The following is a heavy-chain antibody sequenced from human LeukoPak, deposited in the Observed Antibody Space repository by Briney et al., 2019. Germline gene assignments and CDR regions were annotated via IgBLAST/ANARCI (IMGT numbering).Heavy chain of an antibody. V-gene: IGHV1-46*01. CDR2: MNSNSGST. CDR3: ARVPSDPYSYDSNSYYGRLDY. D-gene: IGHD3-22*01. Sequence: ASVKFSFKASGYSFTSYYFYWGRQPPRPGLEQMGIMNSNSGSTSYAQTFQSRVTMTRDTSTSQVSLQLITVTAADTAVYYCARVPSDPYSYDSNSYYGRLDYWGQGTPVTVSS. J-gene: IGHJ4*02. CDR1: GYSFTSYY.